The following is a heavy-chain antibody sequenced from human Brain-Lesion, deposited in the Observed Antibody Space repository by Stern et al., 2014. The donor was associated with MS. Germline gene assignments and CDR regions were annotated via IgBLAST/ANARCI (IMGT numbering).Heavy chain of an antibody. V-gene: IGHV1-2*02. Sequence: QVQLVESGAEVKKPGASVKGSCKTSGYIFTGYYIHWVRQAPGQGLEWMAWINPKTGGLKYAQKFQGRVAMSRDTSISTAYVELSSLTSDDTAVYYCARDQRGITIFGVVTDYYYLGMDVWGQGTTVTVSS. J-gene: IGHJ6*02. CDR3: ARDQRGITIFGVVTDYYYLGMDV. D-gene: IGHD3-3*01. CDR2: INPKTGGL. CDR1: GYIFTGYY.